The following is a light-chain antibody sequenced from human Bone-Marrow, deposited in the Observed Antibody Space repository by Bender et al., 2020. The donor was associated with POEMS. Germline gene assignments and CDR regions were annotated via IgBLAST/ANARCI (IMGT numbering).Light chain of an antibody. Sequence: QSALTQPASVSGSPGQPITISCTGTSSDVGGYNYVSWYQQHPGKAPKLIIYDVTNRPSGVSNRFSGSKFGNTASLTISGLQAEDEADYYCSAFSRSSTYVFGSGTKVTVL. V-gene: IGLV2-14*01. CDR2: DVT. CDR3: SAFSRSSTYV. J-gene: IGLJ1*01. CDR1: SSDVGGYNY.